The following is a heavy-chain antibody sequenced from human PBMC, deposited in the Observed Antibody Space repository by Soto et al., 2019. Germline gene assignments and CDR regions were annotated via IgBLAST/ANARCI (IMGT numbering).Heavy chain of an antibody. CDR3: ARESSGGNSDFDI. Sequence: SETRSRTWAVSGYSITTGYSWCFIRQPPGKGLEWIGNIFHSGSTYYNPSLKSRLTASADTSKNQFSLKLRSVTAADTAIYYCARESSGGNSDFDIWGQGTMVTVSS. J-gene: IGHJ3*02. D-gene: IGHD2-21*02. CDR2: IFHSGST. V-gene: IGHV4-38-2*01. CDR1: GYSITTGYS.